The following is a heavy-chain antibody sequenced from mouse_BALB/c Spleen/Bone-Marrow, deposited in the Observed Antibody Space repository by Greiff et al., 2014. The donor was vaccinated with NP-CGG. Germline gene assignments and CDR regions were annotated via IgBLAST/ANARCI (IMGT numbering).Heavy chain of an antibody. V-gene: IGHV14-3*02. CDR3: ARNGNYGAWFAY. CDR2: IDPANGNT. CDR1: GFNIKDTY. J-gene: IGHJ3*01. Sequence: EVQLQQSGAELVKPGASVKLSCTASGFNIKDTYMHWVKQRPEQGLEWIGGIDPANGNTKYDPKFQGKATITADTSSNTAYLQLSSLTSEGTAVYYCARNGNYGAWFAYWGQGTLVTVSA. D-gene: IGHD2-1*01.